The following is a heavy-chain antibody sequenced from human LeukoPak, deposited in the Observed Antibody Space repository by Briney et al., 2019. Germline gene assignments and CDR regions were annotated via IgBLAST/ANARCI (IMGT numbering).Heavy chain of an antibody. CDR1: GGSISSYY. CDR2: IYYSGST. J-gene: IGHJ4*02. V-gene: IGHV4-59*01. D-gene: IGHD6-19*01. CDR3: ATASSSSGWYYSDY. Sequence: SETLSLTCTVSGGSISSYYWSWIRQPPGKGLEWIGYIYYSGSTNYNPSLKSRVTISVDTSKNQFSLKLSSVTAADTAVHYCATASSSSGWYYSDYWGQGTLVTVSS.